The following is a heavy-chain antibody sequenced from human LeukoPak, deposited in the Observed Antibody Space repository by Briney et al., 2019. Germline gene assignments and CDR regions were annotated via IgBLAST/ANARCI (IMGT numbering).Heavy chain of an antibody. CDR2: INHSGST. CDR3: ASVLSNWFDP. CDR1: GGSFSGYY. J-gene: IGHJ5*02. V-gene: IGHV4-34*01. D-gene: IGHD3-16*02. Sequence: PSETLSLTCAVYGGSFSGYYWSWIRQPPGKGLEWIWEINHSGSTNYNPSLKSRVTISVDTSKNQFSLKLSSVTAADTAVYYCASVLSNWFDPWGQGTLVTVSS.